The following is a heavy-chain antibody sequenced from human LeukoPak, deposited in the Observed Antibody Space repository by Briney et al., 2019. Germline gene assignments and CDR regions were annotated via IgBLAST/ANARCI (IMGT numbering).Heavy chain of an antibody. D-gene: IGHD2-2*01. J-gene: IGHJ3*01. CDR3: AREVPGVMVAFDL. V-gene: IGHV3-7*01. CDR1: GFSFSPYW. CDR2: IEKHGSAD. Sequence: GGSLRLSCVGSGFSFSPYWMSWVRQAPGKGLEWLANIEKHGSADYYVDSVKGRFTISRDNAKNSLSLQLDSLRVEDTAVYYCAREVPGVMVAFDLWGQGTMVTVSP.